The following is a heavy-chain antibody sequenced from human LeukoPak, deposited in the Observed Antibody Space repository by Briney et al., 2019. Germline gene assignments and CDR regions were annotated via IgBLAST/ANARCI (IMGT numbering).Heavy chain of an antibody. Sequence: PVGTLRPSCAASGVTSSTYGMSWVAGSPGTGRKSGSSISGSGGSTYHTNSVKSRVAISKDNSKNTLYLQMNSLRAEDTAVYDCARGGRGSAAVMAPRSFDIWGQGTMVTVSS. D-gene: IGHD2-8*01. J-gene: IGHJ3*02. CDR3: ARGGRGSAAVMAPRSFDI. CDR1: GVTSSTYG. CDR2: ISGSGGST. V-gene: IGHV3-23*01.